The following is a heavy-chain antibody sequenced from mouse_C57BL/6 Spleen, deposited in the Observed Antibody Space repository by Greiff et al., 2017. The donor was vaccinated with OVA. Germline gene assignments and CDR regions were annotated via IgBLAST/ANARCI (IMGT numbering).Heavy chain of an antibody. V-gene: IGHV1-69*01. D-gene: IGHD1-1*01. CDR3: ATRDYYGNPHWYFDV. CDR2: IDPSDSYT. CDR1: GYTFTSYW. J-gene: IGHJ1*03. Sequence: QVQLQQPGAELVMPGASVKLSCKASGYTFTSYWMHWVKQRPGQGLEWIGEIDPSDSYTNYNQKFKGKSTLTVDKSASTAYMQLSSLISEDSAVYYCATRDYYGNPHWYFDVGGTGTTVTVFS.